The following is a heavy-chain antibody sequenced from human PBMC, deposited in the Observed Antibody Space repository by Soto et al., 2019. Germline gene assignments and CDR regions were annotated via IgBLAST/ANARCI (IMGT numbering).Heavy chain of an antibody. CDR2: ISHSGDRT. D-gene: IGHD3-10*01. V-gene: IGHV3-23*01. CDR3: AIDRWFGAWDY. J-gene: IGHJ4*02. CDR1: GFTFSTYV. Sequence: EVQLLESGGGLVQPGGSLRLSCVASGFTFSTYVMTWVRQAPGKGLEWVSGISHSGDRTYYADSVKGRFTISRDNSKNTLDLHMNRLRVGDTAVYYCAIDRWFGAWDYWVPGALVTVSS.